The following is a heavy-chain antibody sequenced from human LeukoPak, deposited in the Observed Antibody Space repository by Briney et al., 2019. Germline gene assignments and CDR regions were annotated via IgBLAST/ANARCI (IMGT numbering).Heavy chain of an antibody. D-gene: IGHD5-18*01. CDR3: ARLVGYSYGYYFDY. CDR1: GGSISSGSYY. J-gene: IGHJ4*02. V-gene: IGHV4-61*02. Sequence: PSQTLSLTCTVSGGSISSGSYYWSWIRQPAGKGLEWIGRIYTSGSTNYNPSLKSRVTISVDTSKNQFSLKLSSVTAADTAVYYCARLVGYSYGYYFDYWGQGTLVTVSS. CDR2: IYTSGST.